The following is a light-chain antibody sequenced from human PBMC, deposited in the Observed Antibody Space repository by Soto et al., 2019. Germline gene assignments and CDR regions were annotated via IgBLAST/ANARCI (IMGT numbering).Light chain of an antibody. CDR1: QSVSSH. J-gene: IGKJ2*01. Sequence: ETVLTQSPATLSLSPGERATLSCWASQSVSSHLAWYQQKPGQAPRLLIYDTSNRATGVPARFSGSGSGTDFTLTISSLAPEDFAVYYCQQRNNWPPLYTFGQGTKLEIK. CDR2: DTS. V-gene: IGKV3-11*01. CDR3: QQRNNWPPLYT.